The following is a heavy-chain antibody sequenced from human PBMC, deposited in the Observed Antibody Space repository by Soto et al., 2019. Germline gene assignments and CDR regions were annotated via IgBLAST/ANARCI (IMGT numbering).Heavy chain of an antibody. V-gene: IGHV1-2*04. J-gene: IGHJ6*02. Sequence: ASVKVSCKASGYTFTSYGISWVRQAPGQGLEWMGWINPNSGGTNYAQKFQGWVTMTRDMSISTAYMEVSRLRSDDTAVYYCARGCSSTSCYSLYGMDVWGQGTTVTVSS. CDR3: ARGCSSTSCYSLYGMDV. D-gene: IGHD2-2*01. CDR2: INPNSGGT. CDR1: GYTFTSYG.